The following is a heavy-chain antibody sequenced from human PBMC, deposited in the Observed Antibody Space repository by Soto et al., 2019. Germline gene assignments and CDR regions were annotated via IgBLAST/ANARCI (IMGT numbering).Heavy chain of an antibody. J-gene: IGHJ4*02. Sequence: QVQLVESGXXXXXXXXXXXLSCAASGFTFSSYAMYWVRQAPGKGLEWVAIISYDESNKYYADSVKGRFTISRDNSKNTLYLQMNSLRAEDTAVYYCAREKGNYYDSSGYYQLDYWGQGTLVTVSS. V-gene: IGHV3-30-3*01. CDR2: ISYDESNK. CDR1: GFTFSSYA. CDR3: AREKGNYYDSSGYYQLDY. D-gene: IGHD3-22*01.